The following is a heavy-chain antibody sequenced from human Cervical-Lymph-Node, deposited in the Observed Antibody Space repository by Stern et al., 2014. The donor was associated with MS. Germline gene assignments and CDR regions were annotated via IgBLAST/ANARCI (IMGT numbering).Heavy chain of an antibody. J-gene: IGHJ6*02. V-gene: IGHV1-69*01. CDR2: LIPVFGTA. Sequence: QVPLVQSGAEVRKSRSSVKVSCKASVGSYSDYCIRCVRQFPRQGLDWMGGLIPVFGTANYAQKFQGRVTITADESTSTAYMELSSLTSEDTAVYYCARDSDRENTGYGLDVWGQGTTVTVSS. CDR1: VGSYSDYC. D-gene: IGHD1-1*01. CDR3: ARDSDRENTGYGLDV.